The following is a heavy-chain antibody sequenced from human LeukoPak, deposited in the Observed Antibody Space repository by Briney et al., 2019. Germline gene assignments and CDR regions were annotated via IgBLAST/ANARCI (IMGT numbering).Heavy chain of an antibody. D-gene: IGHD6-13*01. J-gene: IGHJ4*02. CDR3: AREGVAGTGLDF. CDR1: GYTFSIYN. V-gene: IGHV1-46*01. CDR2: INPSGGT. Sequence: GASVKVSCKASGYTFSIYNMHWVRQAPGQGLEWMGIINPSGGTSYAQKLQGRITMTRDTSTSTLYMELSSLRSKDTAVYYCAREGVAGTGLDFWGQGTLVTVSS.